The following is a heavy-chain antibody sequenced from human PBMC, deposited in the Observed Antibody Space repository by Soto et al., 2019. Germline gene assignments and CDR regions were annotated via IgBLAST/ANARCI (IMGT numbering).Heavy chain of an antibody. CDR3: AKDEFSNNFAF. D-gene: IGHD6-6*01. CDR1: GYTFTSYG. CDR2: ISAYNGNT. V-gene: IGHV1-18*01. J-gene: IGHJ4*02. Sequence: ASVKISCKASGYTFTSYGISWVRQSPGQGLEWMGWISAYNGNTNYAQKLQGRVTMTTDTSTSTAYMELRSLRSDDTAVYYCAKDEFSNNFAFCGQGTLVTVSS.